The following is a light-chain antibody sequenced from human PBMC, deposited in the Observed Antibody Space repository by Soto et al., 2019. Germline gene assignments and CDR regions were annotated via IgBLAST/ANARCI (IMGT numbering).Light chain of an antibody. CDR3: SPYTTTHTNV. V-gene: IGLV2-14*01. CDR2: EVS. Sequence: QSALTQPASVSGSPGQSITISCTGTSSDVGSYNYVSWYQQHPGKAPKLMIYEVSNRPSGVSNRFSGSKSGNTASLTISGLQAEDEADYYRSPYTTTHTNVLGPGPNLTVL. CDR1: SSDVGSYNY. J-gene: IGLJ1*01.